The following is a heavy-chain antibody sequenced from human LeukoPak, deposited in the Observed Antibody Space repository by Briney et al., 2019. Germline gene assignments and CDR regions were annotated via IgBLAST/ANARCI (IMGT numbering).Heavy chain of an antibody. J-gene: IGHJ4*02. Sequence: QSGGSLRLSCAASGFTFSSYGMSWVRQAPGKGLEWVSGISGSGGSTYFADSVKGRFIISRDNSKNTLYLQMNSLRAEDTAVYYCAKDGGPSSSGSQFFNYWGQGALVTVSS. CDR1: GFTFSSYG. D-gene: IGHD1-26*01. V-gene: IGHV3-23*01. CDR3: AKDGGPSSSGSQFFNY. CDR2: ISGSGGST.